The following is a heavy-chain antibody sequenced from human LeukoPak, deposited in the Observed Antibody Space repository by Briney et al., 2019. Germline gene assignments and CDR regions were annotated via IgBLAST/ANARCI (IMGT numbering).Heavy chain of an antibody. CDR3: AKRGNPAVGHHYLDV. J-gene: IGHJ6*03. CDR2: ITLSGANT. CDR1: GFTFSSYD. V-gene: IGHV3-23*01. Sequence: PGGSLRLSYAASGFTFSSYDMSWVRQAPGKGLEWVSSITLSGANTFYADFVMGRFTISRDNSKNTLYLQMNSLSAEDTAVYYCAKRGNPAVGHHYLDVWGEGTPVSVSS. D-gene: IGHD2-2*01.